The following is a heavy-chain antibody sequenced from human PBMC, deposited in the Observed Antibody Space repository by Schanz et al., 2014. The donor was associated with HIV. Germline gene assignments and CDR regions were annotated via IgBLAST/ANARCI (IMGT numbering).Heavy chain of an antibody. CDR2: ISNYIGNT. Sequence: QVQLVQSGTEVKKPGASVTVSCKASGYTFTNYAINWVRQAPGQGLEWMGWISNYIGNTDYAQNLQGRVTMTADTFTNIAYMELRSLTSDDTAVYYCARGSCSGGTCYSGDHWGQGTLVTVSP. V-gene: IGHV1-18*01. CDR3: ARGSCSGGTCYSGDH. CDR1: GYTFTNYA. J-gene: IGHJ4*02. D-gene: IGHD2-15*01.